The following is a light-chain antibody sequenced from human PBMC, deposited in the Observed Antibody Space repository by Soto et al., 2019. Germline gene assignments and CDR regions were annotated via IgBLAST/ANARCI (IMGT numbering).Light chain of an antibody. CDR1: QSISGK. Sequence: DIQVTQSPSSLSASVGDTVTITCRTSQSISGKLSWYQQIPGKAPKLLIYAASRLQSGVPSRFSASGSGTNFSLTISNLQPEDFATYYCQQSFSVPPTFGQGTRLEIK. CDR2: AAS. J-gene: IGKJ5*01. V-gene: IGKV1-39*01. CDR3: QQSFSVPPT.